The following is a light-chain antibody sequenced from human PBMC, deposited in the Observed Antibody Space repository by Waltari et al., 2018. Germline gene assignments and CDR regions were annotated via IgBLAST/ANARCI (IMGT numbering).Light chain of an antibody. Sequence: DVVMTQTQLSLSVTPGQPASISCKSSQSLLSSYGKAYLYWYLQRPGQSPQLLIYEVSSRFSGVPDRFSGSGSETDFTLKISRVEAEDVGIYYCMQATHLPLTFGGGTMVDIK. J-gene: IGKJ4*01. CDR2: EVS. CDR1: QSLLSSYGKAY. V-gene: IGKV2-29*03. CDR3: MQATHLPLT.